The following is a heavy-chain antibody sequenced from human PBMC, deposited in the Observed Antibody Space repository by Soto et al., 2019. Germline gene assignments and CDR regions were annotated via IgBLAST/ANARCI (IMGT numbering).Heavy chain of an antibody. D-gene: IGHD3-22*01. CDR1: GGSISSGGYY. Sequence: PSETLSLTCTVSGGSISSGGYYWSWIRQHPGKGLEWIGYIYYSVSTYYNPSLKSRVTISVDTSKNQFSLKLSSVTAADTAVYYCARYYSDSSGYYCFDYWGQGTLVTVSS. J-gene: IGHJ4*02. CDR3: ARYYSDSSGYYCFDY. V-gene: IGHV4-31*03. CDR2: IYYSVST.